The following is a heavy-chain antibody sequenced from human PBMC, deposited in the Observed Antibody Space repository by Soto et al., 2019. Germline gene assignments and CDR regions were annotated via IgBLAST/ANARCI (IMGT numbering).Heavy chain of an antibody. V-gene: IGHV3-66*01. CDR3: SRSVECPSGYYHYYYMDI. J-gene: IGHJ6*03. Sequence: EVQLVESGGGLVQPGGSLRLSCAASGFTVSNNYMSWVRQAPGKGLEWVSIIYSGGSRYYADSVRDRFIISRDSSKDTLYLQMNSLRAEDSAVYYCSRSVECPSGYYHYYYMDIWGKGTTVTVS. CDR1: GFTVSNNY. D-gene: IGHD3-3*01. CDR2: IYSGGSR.